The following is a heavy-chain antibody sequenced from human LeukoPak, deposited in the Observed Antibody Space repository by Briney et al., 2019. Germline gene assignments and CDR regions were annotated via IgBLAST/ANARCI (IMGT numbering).Heavy chain of an antibody. Sequence: GGALRLSCAASGVTFSSYGMHWVRQAPGKGLEWVAVIWYDGSNKYYADSVKGRFTISRDNSKNTLYLQMNSLRAEDTAVYYCASLKSSNSFLDYWGQGALGTVSS. V-gene: IGHV3-33*01. D-gene: IGHD4-23*01. CDR2: IWYDGSNK. J-gene: IGHJ4*02. CDR1: GVTFSSYG. CDR3: ASLKSSNSFLDY.